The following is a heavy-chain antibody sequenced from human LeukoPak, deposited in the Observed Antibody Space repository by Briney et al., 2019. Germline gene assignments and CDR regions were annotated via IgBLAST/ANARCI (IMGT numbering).Heavy chain of an antibody. J-gene: IGHJ4*02. CDR2: IWYDGSNK. CDR3: ARDRWQQLVSPLE. D-gene: IGHD6-13*01. CDR1: GFTFSSYG. Sequence: PGRSLRLSCAASGFTFSSYGMHWVRQAPGKGLEWVAVIWYDGSNKYYADSVKGRFTISRDNSKNTLYLQMTILRVEDTDLYYCARDRWQQLVSPLEWGQGTLVTVSS. V-gene: IGHV3-33*01.